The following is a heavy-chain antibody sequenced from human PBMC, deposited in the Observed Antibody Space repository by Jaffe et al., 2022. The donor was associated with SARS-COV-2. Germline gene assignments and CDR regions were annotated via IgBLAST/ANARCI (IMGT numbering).Heavy chain of an antibody. CDR1: GYTFTSYD. CDR2: MNPNSGNT. D-gene: IGHD6-13*01. J-gene: IGHJ6*02. V-gene: IGHV1-8*01. Sequence: QVQLVQSGAEVKKPGASVKVSCKASGYTFTSYDINWVRQATGQGLEWMGWMNPNSGNTGYAQKFQGRVTMTRNTSISTAYMELSSLRSEDTAVYYCARGGIAAAYLPGVIWGEGMDVWGQGTTVTVSS. CDR3: ARGGIAAAYLPGVIWGEGMDV.